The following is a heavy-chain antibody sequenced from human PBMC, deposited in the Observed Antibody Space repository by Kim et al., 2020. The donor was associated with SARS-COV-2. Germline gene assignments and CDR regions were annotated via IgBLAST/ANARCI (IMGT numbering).Heavy chain of an antibody. J-gene: IGHJ4*02. Sequence: ASVKVSCKASGYTFTSYAMHWVRQAPGQRLEWMGWINAGNGNTKYSQKFQGRVTITRDTSASTAYTELSSLRSEDTAVYYCAREYYDFWSGYSRFFPEYYFDYWGQGTLVTVSS. CDR3: AREYYDFWSGYSRFFPEYYFDY. CDR2: INAGNGNT. D-gene: IGHD3-3*01. V-gene: IGHV1-3*01. CDR1: GYTFTSYA.